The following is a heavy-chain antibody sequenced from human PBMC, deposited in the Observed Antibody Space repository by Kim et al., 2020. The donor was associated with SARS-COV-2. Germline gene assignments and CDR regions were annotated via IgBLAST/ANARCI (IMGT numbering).Heavy chain of an antibody. J-gene: IGHJ3*02. CDR3: ARSHSSGWYKGGAFDI. Sequence: SETLSLTCAVYGGSFSGYYWSWIRQPPGKGLEWIGEINHSRSTNYNPSLKSRVIIPVDTSKNQFSLKLSSVTAADTAVYYCARSHSSGWYKGGAFDIWGQGTMVTVSS. V-gene: IGHV4-34*01. D-gene: IGHD6-19*01. CDR1: GGSFSGYY. CDR2: INHSRST.